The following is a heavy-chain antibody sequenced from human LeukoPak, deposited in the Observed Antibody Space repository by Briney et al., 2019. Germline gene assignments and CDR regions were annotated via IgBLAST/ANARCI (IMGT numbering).Heavy chain of an antibody. J-gene: IGHJ4*02. CDR3: AKYSSSWYFAYFDY. CDR1: GFTFSSYA. V-gene: IGHV3-23*01. CDR2: ISGSGGST. D-gene: IGHD6-13*01. Sequence: GGSLRLSCAASGFTFSSYAMSWVRQAPGKGLEWVSAISGSGGSTYYADSMKGRFTISRDNSKNTLYLQMNSLRAEDTAVYYCAKYSSSWYFAYFDYWGQGTLVTVSS.